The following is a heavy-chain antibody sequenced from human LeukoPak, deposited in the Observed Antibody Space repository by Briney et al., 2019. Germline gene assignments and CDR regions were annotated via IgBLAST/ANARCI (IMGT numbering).Heavy chain of an antibody. Sequence: GASVKVSCKASGYTFTGYYMHWVRQAPGQGLEWMGRINPNSGGTNYAQKFQGRVTMTRDTSTSTVYMELSSLRSEDTAVYYCARDRGYCSSTSCYYYGMDVWGQGTTVTVSS. CDR1: GYTFTGYY. CDR2: INPNSGGT. J-gene: IGHJ6*02. V-gene: IGHV1-2*06. CDR3: ARDRGYCSSTSCYYYGMDV. D-gene: IGHD2-2*01.